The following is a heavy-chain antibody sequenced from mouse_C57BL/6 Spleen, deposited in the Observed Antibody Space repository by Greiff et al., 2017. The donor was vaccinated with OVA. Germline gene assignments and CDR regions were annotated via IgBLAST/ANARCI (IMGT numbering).Heavy chain of an antibody. D-gene: IGHD2-1*01. Sequence: VQLQQSGTVLARPGASVKMSCKTSGYTFTSYWMHWVKQRPGQGLEWIGAIYPGNSDTSYNQKFKGKAKLTAVTSASTAYMELSSLTNEDSAVYYCTSPIYYGNYGFAYWGQGTLVTVSA. CDR1: GYTFTSYW. CDR2: IYPGNSDT. J-gene: IGHJ3*01. V-gene: IGHV1-5*01. CDR3: TSPIYYGNYGFAY.